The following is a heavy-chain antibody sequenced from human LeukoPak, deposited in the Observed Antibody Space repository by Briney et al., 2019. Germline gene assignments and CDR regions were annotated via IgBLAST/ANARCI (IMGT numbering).Heavy chain of an antibody. V-gene: IGHV1-2*02. CDR1: GYIFTGYY. Sequence: GASVKVSCKTSGYIFTGYYIHWVRQAPGQGLEWMAWINPKSGGTNNAQKFQGRVTMTWDTSISTAYMELSRLRSDDTALYYCARERGVGIPSGNDALDFWGQGTMVTVSS. D-gene: IGHD2-2*01. J-gene: IGHJ3*01. CDR3: ARERGVGIPSGNDALDF. CDR2: INPKSGGT.